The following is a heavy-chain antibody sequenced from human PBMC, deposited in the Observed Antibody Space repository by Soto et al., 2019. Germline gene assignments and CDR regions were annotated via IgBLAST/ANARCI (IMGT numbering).Heavy chain of an antibody. J-gene: IGHJ5*02. Sequence: QLQLQESGPGLVKPSETLSLTCTVSDGSISSSSYSWGWIRQPPGKGLEWIGSIHYSGATYYNVSLKSRVTVSVDTSKNQLSLKLNSVTAADTGVYYCGRQRCNNSRRLSWFDPWGQGTLVSVS. D-gene: IGHD2-21*01. V-gene: IGHV4-39*01. CDR3: GRQRCNNSRRLSWFDP. CDR1: DGSISSSSYS. CDR2: IHYSGAT.